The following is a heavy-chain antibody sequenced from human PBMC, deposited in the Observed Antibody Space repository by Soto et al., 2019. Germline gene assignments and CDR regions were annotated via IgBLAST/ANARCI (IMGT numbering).Heavy chain of an antibody. D-gene: IGHD2-15*01. Sequence: QVQLVESGGGVVQPGRSLRLSCAASGFTFSSNGIHWVRQAPGKGLEWVAVISSDGSNKYYADSVKGRFTISRDNSKNTLYLQMNSLRAEDTAVYYCAMDLYGGSSCFDFWGQGTLVTVSS. CDR3: AMDLYGGSSCFDF. CDR2: ISSDGSNK. J-gene: IGHJ4*02. CDR1: GFTFSSNG. V-gene: IGHV3-30*03.